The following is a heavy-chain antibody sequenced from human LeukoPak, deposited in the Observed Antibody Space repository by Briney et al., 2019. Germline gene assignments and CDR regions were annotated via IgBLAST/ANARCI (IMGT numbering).Heavy chain of an antibody. CDR2: IYYDGST. Sequence: PSETLSLTRSVSGGSIISSSFYWDWIRQPPGKGLEWIGSIYYDGSTYHNPSLKSRVTISVDTSKSQFFLNVYSLTAADTAIYYCARRRDGYNYLRYFDLWGRGTLVTVSS. CDR1: GGSIISSSFY. V-gene: IGHV4-39*01. J-gene: IGHJ2*01. D-gene: IGHD5-24*01. CDR3: ARRRDGYNYLRYFDL.